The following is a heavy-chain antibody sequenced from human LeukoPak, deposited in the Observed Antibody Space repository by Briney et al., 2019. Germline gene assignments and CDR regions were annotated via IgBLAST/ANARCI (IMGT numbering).Heavy chain of an antibody. V-gene: IGHV4-4*07. Sequence: PSETLSLTCTVSGGSISSYYRSWIRQPAGKGLEWIGRIYTSGSTNYNPSLKSRVTMSVDTSKNQFSLKLRSVTAAVTAVYYCVGTMIVVVPYYFDYWGQGTLVTVFS. J-gene: IGHJ4*02. CDR3: VGTMIVVVPYYFDY. CDR1: GGSISSYY. D-gene: IGHD3-22*01. CDR2: IYTSGST.